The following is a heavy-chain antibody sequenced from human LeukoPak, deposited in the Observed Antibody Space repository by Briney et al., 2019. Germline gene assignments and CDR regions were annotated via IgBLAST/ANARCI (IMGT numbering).Heavy chain of an antibody. D-gene: IGHD2-15*01. CDR3: AKGKANYCSGGSCYQTPFDY. V-gene: IGHV3-7*03. CDR1: GVTFSSYW. CDR2: IKQEGSEK. Sequence: GGALRLSCAASGVTFSSYWMSGVRQAPGKGLERVANIKQEGSEKYYVESVKGRFTISTDNAKNSLYLHMNSLRAEDTAVYYCAKGKANYCSGGSCYQTPFDYWGQGTLVTVSS. J-gene: IGHJ4*02.